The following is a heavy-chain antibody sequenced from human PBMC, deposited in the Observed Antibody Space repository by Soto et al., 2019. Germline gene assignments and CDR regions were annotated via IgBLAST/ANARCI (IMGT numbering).Heavy chain of an antibody. Sequence: SETLSLTCAVYGGSFSGYYWSWIRQPPGKGLEWIGEINHSGSTNYNPSLKSRVTISVDTSKNQFSLKLSSVTAADTAVYYCARVGKGAYGFGELGRNWFDPWGQGTLVTVSS. J-gene: IGHJ5*02. CDR3: ARVGKGAYGFGELGRNWFDP. D-gene: IGHD3-10*01. CDR1: GGSFSGYY. CDR2: INHSGST. V-gene: IGHV4-34*01.